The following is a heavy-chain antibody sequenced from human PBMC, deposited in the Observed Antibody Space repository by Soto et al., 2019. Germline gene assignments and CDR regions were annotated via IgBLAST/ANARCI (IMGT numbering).Heavy chain of an antibody. CDR3: ARARLGVDFKPDYYYMDV. V-gene: IGHV4-4*02. CDR2: IYHSGST. J-gene: IGHJ6*03. D-gene: IGHD5-12*01. Sequence: PSETLSLTCAVSSGSISSSNWWSWVRQPPGKGLEWIGEIYHSGSTNYNPSLKSRVTISVDKSKNQFSLKLSSVTAADTAVYYCARARLGVDFKPDYYYMDVWGKGTTVTVSS. CDR1: SGSISSSNW.